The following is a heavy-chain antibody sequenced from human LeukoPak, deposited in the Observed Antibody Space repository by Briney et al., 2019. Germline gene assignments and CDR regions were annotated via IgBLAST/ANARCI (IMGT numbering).Heavy chain of an antibody. Sequence: GGSLRLSCAASGFTFSSCGMSWVRQAPGKGLEWVANIKQDGTEKYFVDSVKGRFTISRDNAKNSLYLQMNSLRAEDTAVYYCARDNWSGIGFYFDYWGQGTLVTVSS. CDR3: ARDNWSGIGFYFDY. D-gene: IGHD6-13*01. J-gene: IGHJ4*02. CDR2: IKQDGTEK. V-gene: IGHV3-7*01. CDR1: GFTFSSCG.